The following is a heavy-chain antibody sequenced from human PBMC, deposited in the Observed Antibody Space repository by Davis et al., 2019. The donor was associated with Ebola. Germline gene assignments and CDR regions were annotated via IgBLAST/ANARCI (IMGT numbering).Heavy chain of an antibody. CDR1: GFTVSSNY. Sequence: GESLKISCAASGFTVSSNYMSWVRQAPGKGLEWVSVIYSGGSTYYADSVKGRFTISRDNSKNTLYLQMKSLRTDDTAVYFCVRDKGSDNTVFDSWGQGILVTVSS. CDR3: VRDKGSDNTVFDS. CDR2: IYSGGST. J-gene: IGHJ4*02. V-gene: IGHV3-66*01. D-gene: IGHD1-1*01.